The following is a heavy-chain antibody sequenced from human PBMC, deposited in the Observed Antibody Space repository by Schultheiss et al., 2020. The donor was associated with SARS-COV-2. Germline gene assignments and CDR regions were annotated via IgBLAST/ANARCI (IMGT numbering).Heavy chain of an antibody. Sequence: GGSLRLSCAASGFIFSRYAMTWVRQAPGKGLEWVGRIKSKTDGGTTDYAAPVKGRFTISRDDSKNTLYLQMNSLKTEDTAVYYCTTILRDAFDIWGQGTMVTVSS. D-gene: IGHD2-15*01. V-gene: IGHV3-15*01. CDR3: TTILRDAFDI. J-gene: IGHJ3*02. CDR1: GFIFSRYA. CDR2: IKSKTDGGTT.